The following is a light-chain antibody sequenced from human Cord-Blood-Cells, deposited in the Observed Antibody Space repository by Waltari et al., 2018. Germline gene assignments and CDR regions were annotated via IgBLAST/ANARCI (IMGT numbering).Light chain of an antibody. CDR1: QSVSSSY. J-gene: IGKJ4*01. CDR3: QQDYNF. V-gene: IGKV3D-7*01. CDR2: GAS. Sequence: EIVMTQSPATLSLSPGERATLSCRASQSVSSSYLSWYQQKPGQAPRLLIYGASTRATRIPARFSGSGSGTDFTLTISSLQPEDFAVYYCQQDYNFFGGGTKVEIK.